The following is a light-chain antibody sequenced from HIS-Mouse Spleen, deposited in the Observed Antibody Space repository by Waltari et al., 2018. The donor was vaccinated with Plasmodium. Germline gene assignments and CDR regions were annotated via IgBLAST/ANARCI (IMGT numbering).Light chain of an antibody. CDR1: SSHVGGYTY. CDR2: EVS. Sequence: QSALTQPPPASGSPGQSVTISCTGTSSHVGGYTYVSWYQQHPGKAPKLMIYEVSKRPSGVPDRFSGSKSGNTASLTVSGLQAEDEADYYCSSYAGSNNLVFGGGTKLTVL. V-gene: IGLV2-8*01. J-gene: IGLJ2*01. CDR3: SSYAGSNNLV.